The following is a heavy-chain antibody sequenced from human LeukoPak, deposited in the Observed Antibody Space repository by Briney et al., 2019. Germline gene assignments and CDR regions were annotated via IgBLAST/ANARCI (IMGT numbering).Heavy chain of an antibody. CDR3: ARGESLYDFWSGRF. V-gene: IGHV7-4-1*02. Sequence: ASVKVSCKASGYTFTSYAMNWVRQAPGQGLEWMGWINTNTGNPTYAQGFTGRFAFSLDTSVSTAYLQISSLKAEDTAVYYCARGESLYDFWSGRFWGQGTLVTVSS. D-gene: IGHD3-3*01. CDR2: INTNTGNP. CDR1: GYTFTSYA. J-gene: IGHJ4*02.